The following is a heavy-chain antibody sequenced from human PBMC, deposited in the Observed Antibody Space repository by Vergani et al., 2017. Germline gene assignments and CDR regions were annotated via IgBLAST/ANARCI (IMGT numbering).Heavy chain of an antibody. CDR2: IDWDDDN. V-gene: IGHV2-70*04. D-gene: IGHD7-27*01. Sequence: QVTLKESGPALVKPTQTLTLTCTFSGYSLSTSGMRVSWIRQPPGKALEWLARIDWDDDNFYSTSLKTRLTISKDTSKNQVVLTMTNMDPVDTATYYCARSSNWGSTGFDYWGQGTLVTVSS. CDR1: GYSLSTSGMR. CDR3: ARSSNWGSTGFDY. J-gene: IGHJ4*02.